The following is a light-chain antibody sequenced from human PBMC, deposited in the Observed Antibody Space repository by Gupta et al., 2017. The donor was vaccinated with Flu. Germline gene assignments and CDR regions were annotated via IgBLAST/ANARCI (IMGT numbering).Light chain of an antibody. CDR1: QSISTS. CDR3: QQYGYWRT. J-gene: IGKJ1*01. Sequence: EILMTQSPATLSVSPGERATLSCRASQSISTSLAWYQQKPGQAPRLLIYDASTRGTGVPDRFRGSGYGTEFTLTISSLQSEDVAVYYCQQYGYWRTFGQGTKVEIK. CDR2: DAS. V-gene: IGKV3-15*01.